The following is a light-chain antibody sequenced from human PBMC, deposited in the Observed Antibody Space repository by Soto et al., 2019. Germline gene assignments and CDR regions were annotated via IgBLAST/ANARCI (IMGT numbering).Light chain of an antibody. Sequence: QSALTQPASVSGSPGQSITISCTGTSSDVGGYNYVSWYQQHPGKAPKLMIYDVSNRPSVVSNRVSGSKSGNTASLTISGLQAEDEADYYCSSYTSSSTLFGGGTQLTVL. J-gene: IGLJ2*01. V-gene: IGLV2-14*01. CDR2: DVS. CDR1: SSDVGGYNY. CDR3: SSYTSSSTL.